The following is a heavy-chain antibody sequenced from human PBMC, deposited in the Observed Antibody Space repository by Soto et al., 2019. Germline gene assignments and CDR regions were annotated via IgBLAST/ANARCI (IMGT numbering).Heavy chain of an antibody. CDR1: GFTLSSYA. D-gene: IGHD6-19*01. J-gene: IGHJ4*02. CDR2: ISGSGGST. V-gene: IGHV3-23*01. Sequence: PGGSLRLSCAASGFTLSSYAMSWVRQAPGKGLEWVSAISGSGGSTYYADSVKGRFTISRDNSKNTLYLQMNSLRAEDAAVYYCAKDLVAVAGSYYYWGQGTLVTVSS. CDR3: AKDLVAVAGSYYY.